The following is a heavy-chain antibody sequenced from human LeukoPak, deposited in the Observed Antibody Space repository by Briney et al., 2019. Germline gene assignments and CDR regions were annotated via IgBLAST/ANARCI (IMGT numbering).Heavy chain of an antibody. V-gene: IGHV4-59*01. D-gene: IGHD6-13*01. CDR3: ARGIAAAGTVFWFDP. CDR2: IYYSGST. CDR1: GGSISSYY. J-gene: IGHJ5*02. Sequence: SSETLSLTCTVSGGSISSYYWSWIRQPPGKGLEWLGYIYYSGSTNYNPSLKSRVTISVDTSKNQFSLKLSSVTAADTAVYYCARGIAAAGTVFWFDPWGQGTLVTVSS.